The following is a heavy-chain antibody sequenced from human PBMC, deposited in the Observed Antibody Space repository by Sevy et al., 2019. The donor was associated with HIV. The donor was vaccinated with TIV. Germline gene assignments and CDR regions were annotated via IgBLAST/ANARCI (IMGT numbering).Heavy chain of an antibody. Sequence: GGSLRLSCAASGFSVSNSYMSWVRQAPGKGLQWVSVIYSGDSTYYTDSVKGRFTISRDNSKNTLYLQMNSLRAEDMAVYYCARLSVYYYDSSGYYTTGHAFDIWGQGTMVTVSS. CDR1: GFSVSNSY. D-gene: IGHD3-22*01. CDR3: ARLSVYYYDSSGYYTTGHAFDI. J-gene: IGHJ3*02. CDR2: IYSGDST. V-gene: IGHV3-53*01.